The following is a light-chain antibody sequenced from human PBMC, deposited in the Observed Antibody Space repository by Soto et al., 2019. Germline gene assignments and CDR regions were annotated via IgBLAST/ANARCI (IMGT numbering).Light chain of an antibody. V-gene: IGKV3-20*01. Sequence: EIVLTQSPGTLSLSAGERATLSCRASQSVSSSYLAWYQQRPGQAPRLLIYGASSRATGIPERFSGSKSGTGITPDITRLEPEDAAVYYCQHYGNSPQTFGESPKMEIK. CDR1: QSVSSSY. CDR2: GAS. J-gene: IGKJ1*01. CDR3: QHYGNSPQT.